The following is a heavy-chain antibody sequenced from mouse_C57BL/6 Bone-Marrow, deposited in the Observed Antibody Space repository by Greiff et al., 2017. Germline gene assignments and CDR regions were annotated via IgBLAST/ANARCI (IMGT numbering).Heavy chain of an antibody. CDR3: ARDYYGHYYAMDY. D-gene: IGHD1-1*01. CDR1: GFTFSDYG. V-gene: IGHV5-17*01. CDR2: ISSGSSTI. Sequence: EVKLQESGGGLVKPGGSLKLSCAASGFTFSDYGMHWVRQAPEKGLEWVAYISSGSSTIYYADPVKGRFTISRDNAKNTLFLQMTSLRSEDTAMYYCARDYYGHYYAMDYWGQGTSVTVSS. J-gene: IGHJ4*01.